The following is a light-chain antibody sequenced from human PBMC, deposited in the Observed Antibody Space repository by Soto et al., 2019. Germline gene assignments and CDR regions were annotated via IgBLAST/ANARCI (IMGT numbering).Light chain of an antibody. CDR3: SSYAGTNILV. CDR2: XXX. CDR1: SSDIDNYNY. Sequence: QSALTQPPSASGSPGQSVTISCTGTSSDIDNYNYVSWYQWHPGKAPKLIIYXXXXXXXXXXXXXXXSKSGNTASLTVSGXXXXXXXXYYCSSYAGTNILVFGGGTKVTVL. V-gene: IGLV2-8*01. J-gene: IGLJ2*01.